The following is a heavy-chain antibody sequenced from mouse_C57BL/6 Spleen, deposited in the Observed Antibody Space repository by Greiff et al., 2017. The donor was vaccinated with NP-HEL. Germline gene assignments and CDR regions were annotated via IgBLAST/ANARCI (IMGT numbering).Heavy chain of an antibody. V-gene: IGHV5-4*01. Sequence: VQLQQSGGGLVKPGGSLKLSCAASGFTFSSYAMSWVRQTPEKRLEWVATISDGGSYTYYPDNVKGRFTISRDNAKNNLYLQMSHLKSEDTAMYYCARELYGRGFAYWGQGTLVTVSA. D-gene: IGHD1-1*01. CDR1: GFTFSSYA. CDR2: ISDGGSYT. CDR3: ARELYGRGFAY. J-gene: IGHJ3*01.